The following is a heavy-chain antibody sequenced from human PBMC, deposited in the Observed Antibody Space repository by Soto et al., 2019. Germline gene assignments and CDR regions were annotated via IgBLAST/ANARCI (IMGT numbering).Heavy chain of an antibody. CDR1: GYHLTSYG. Sequence: QVQLMQSGAEVKKPWASVRVSCKASGYHLTSYGISWVRQAPGQGIEWMGWVSPYNGNTNYAQKFQGIVTVTTDTSTSTAYMDLRSLRSDDTAVYYCAREWEYSGFDDDYYHYGMDVWGQGTTVTVSS. CDR3: AREWEYSGFDDDYYHYGMDV. D-gene: IGHD5-12*01. CDR2: VSPYNGNT. V-gene: IGHV1-18*01. J-gene: IGHJ6*02.